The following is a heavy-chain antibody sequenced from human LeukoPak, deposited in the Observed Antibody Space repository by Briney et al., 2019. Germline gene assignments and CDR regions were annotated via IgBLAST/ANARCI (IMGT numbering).Heavy chain of an antibody. D-gene: IGHD3-3*01. J-gene: IGHJ5*02. CDR2: INPNSGGT. CDR1: GYTFTGYY. CDR3: ARGPDFWSGHPNWFDP. V-gene: IGHV1-2*06. Sequence: ASAKVSCKASGYTFTGYYMHWVRQAPGQGLEWMGRINPNSGGTNYAQKFQGRVTMTRDTSISTAYMELSRLRSDDTAVYYCARGPDFWSGHPNWFDPWGQGTLVTVSS.